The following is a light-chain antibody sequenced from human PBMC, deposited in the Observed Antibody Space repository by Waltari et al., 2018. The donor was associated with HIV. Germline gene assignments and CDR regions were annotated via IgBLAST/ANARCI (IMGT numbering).Light chain of an antibody. CDR3: QQYGSLWT. CDR1: QNIDNW. CDR2: KTF. Sequence: IPMTQSPSTLSADVGDRVTITCRATQNIDNWLAWYQQKPGQAPKLLIYKTFNLETGVPSRFSCSGSGTYFTLTISSLQPDDSATYYCQQYGSLWTFGQGTKVEIK. V-gene: IGKV1-5*03. J-gene: IGKJ1*01.